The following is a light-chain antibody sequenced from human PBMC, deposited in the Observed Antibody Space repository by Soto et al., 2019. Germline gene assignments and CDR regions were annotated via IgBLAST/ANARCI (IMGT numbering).Light chain of an antibody. CDR1: SSDVGGYNY. Sequence: QSALTQPPSASGSPGQSVTISCTGTSSDVGGYNYVYWYQQHPGKAPKLMIYEVTKRPSGVPDRFSGSKSGNTASLTVSGLQAEDEPDYYCSSYADSNSYVFGTGTKLTVL. CDR2: EVT. CDR3: SSYADSNSYV. V-gene: IGLV2-8*01. J-gene: IGLJ1*01.